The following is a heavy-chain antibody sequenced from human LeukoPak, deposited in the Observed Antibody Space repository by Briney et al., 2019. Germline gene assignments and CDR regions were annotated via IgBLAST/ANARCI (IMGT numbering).Heavy chain of an antibody. Sequence: GESLKISCKGSGYSLTSYWIGWVRQMPGKGLEWMGIIYPGDSDTRYSPSFQGQVTISADKSISTAYLQWSSLKASDTAMYYCARPNCGGDCCPVNDAFDIWGQGTMVTVSS. J-gene: IGHJ3*02. CDR1: GYSLTSYW. CDR2: IYPGDSDT. V-gene: IGHV5-51*01. D-gene: IGHD2-21*02. CDR3: ARPNCGGDCCPVNDAFDI.